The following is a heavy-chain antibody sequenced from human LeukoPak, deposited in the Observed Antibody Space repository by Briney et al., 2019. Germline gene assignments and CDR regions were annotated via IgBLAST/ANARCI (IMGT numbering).Heavy chain of an antibody. CDR1: GYTFTTYN. D-gene: IGHD3-3*01. CDR3: ARAPTWSSTSYYYYYMDV. Sequence: ASVKVSCKASGYTFTTYNINWVRQAPGQGLEWMGWMNPNSGNTGYAQKFQGRVTMTRNTSISTAYMELSSLRSEDTAVYYCARAPTWSSTSYYYYYMDVWGKGTTVTISS. J-gene: IGHJ6*03. V-gene: IGHV1-8*02. CDR2: MNPNSGNT.